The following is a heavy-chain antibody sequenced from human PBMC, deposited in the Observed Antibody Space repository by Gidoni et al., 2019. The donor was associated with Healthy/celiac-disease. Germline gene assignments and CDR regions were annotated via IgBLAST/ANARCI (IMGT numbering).Heavy chain of an antibody. CDR3: ARGIIVPAAIRYYYGMDV. D-gene: IGHD2-2*02. CDR1: GGSFSGYY. V-gene: IGHV4-34*01. CDR2: INHSGST. Sequence: QVQLQPWGAGLLKPSETLSLTCAVYGGSFSGYYWSWIRQPPGKGLEWIGEINHSGSTNYNPSLKSRVTISVDTSKNQFSLKLSSVTAADTAVYYCARGIIVPAAIRYYYGMDVWGQGTTVTVSS. J-gene: IGHJ6*02.